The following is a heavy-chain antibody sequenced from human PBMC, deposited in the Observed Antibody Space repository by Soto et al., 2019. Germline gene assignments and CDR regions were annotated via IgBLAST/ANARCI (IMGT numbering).Heavy chain of an antibody. J-gene: IGHJ4*01. CDR1: GVRFRSCV. CDR3: AGWNYDY. CDR2: SSQRAGGDT. Sequence: GGSLGLSCAASGVRFRSCVRMWGRQAPGKGLEWVSASSQRAGGDTYYADSVHGRFTISIDDSKNTLYLHMDSLRPEDTAPSYCAGWNYDYWGHGTQVTSPQ. D-gene: IGHD1-7*01. V-gene: IGHV3-23*01.